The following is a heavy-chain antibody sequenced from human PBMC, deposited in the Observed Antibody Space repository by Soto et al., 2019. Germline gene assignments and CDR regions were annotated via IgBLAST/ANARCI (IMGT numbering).Heavy chain of an antibody. Sequence: PSETLSLTCAVYGGSFSGYYWSWIRQPPGKGLEWIGEINHSGSTNYNPSLKSRVTISVDTSKNQFSLKLSSVTAADTAVYYCARAPRGVPAARFDYWGQGTLVTVSS. CDR2: INHSGST. V-gene: IGHV4-34*01. J-gene: IGHJ4*02. CDR3: ARAPRGVPAARFDY. CDR1: GGSFSGYY. D-gene: IGHD2-2*01.